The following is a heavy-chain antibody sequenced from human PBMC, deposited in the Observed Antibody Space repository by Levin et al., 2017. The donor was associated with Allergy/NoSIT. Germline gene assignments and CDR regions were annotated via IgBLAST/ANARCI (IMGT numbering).Heavy chain of an antibody. CDR3: ARQVGPDY. CDR2: ISGSGGST. CDR1: GFTFSSYG. V-gene: IGHV3-23*01. J-gene: IGHJ4*02. Sequence: GGSLRLSCAASGFTFSSYGMTWVRQAPGKGLEWVSAISGSGGSTYYADSVKGRFTISRDNSKNTLYLQMNRLTAEDTAVYYCARQVGPDYWGQGTLVTVSS. D-gene: IGHD1-26*01.